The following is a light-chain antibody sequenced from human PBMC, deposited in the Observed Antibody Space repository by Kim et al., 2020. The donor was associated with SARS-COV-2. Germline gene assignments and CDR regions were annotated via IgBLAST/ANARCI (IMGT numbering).Light chain of an antibody. J-gene: IGLJ2*01. CDR2: YDS. V-gene: IGLV3-21*01. CDR1: NIGTES. Sequence: APGTTARINCGGNNIGTESVHWYQQKPGQAPLLVIFYDSDRPSGIPERFSGSNSGNTATLTISGVEAGDEADYFCQLWDSSSDQWIFGGGTKVTVL. CDR3: QLWDSSSDQWI.